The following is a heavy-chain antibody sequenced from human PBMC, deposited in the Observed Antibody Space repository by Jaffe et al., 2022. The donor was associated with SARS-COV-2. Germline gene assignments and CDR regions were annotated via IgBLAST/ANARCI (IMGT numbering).Heavy chain of an antibody. CDR2: ISYDGSNK. CDR1: GFTFRDFA. D-gene: IGHD6-13*01. Sequence: QVQLLESGGGVVQPGRSLRLSCAASGFTFRDFAMQWVRQAPGKGLEWVALISYDGSNKQYADSVKGQFTISRDNSKNTMYLQMNSLRPEDTAIYYCARDHDIATAGRGYFDYWGQGSLVTVSA. J-gene: IGHJ4*02. CDR3: ARDHDIATAGRGYFDY. V-gene: IGHV3-30*04.